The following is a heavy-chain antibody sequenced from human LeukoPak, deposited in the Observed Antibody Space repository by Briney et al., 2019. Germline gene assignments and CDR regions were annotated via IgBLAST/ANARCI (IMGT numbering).Heavy chain of an antibody. J-gene: IGHJ5*02. CDR3: AREPMVRDFNWFDP. CDR1: GYTFTGYY. Sequence: ASVKVSCKTSGYTFTGYYIHWVRQAPGQGLEWMGRINPNSGGTNYAQKFQGRVTMTRDTSISTAYMQLSRPTSDDTAVYYCAREPMVRDFNWFDPWGQGTLVTVSS. CDR2: INPNSGGT. D-gene: IGHD3-10*01. V-gene: IGHV1-2*06.